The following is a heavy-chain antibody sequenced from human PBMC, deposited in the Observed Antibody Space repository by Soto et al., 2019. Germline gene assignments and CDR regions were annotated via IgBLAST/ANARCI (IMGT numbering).Heavy chain of an antibody. V-gene: IGHV4-31*03. CDR3: ARDKDSGGPLLTFDS. Sequence: SETLSLTCTVSGGSISSGGYYWSWIRQHPGKGLEWIGYIYYSGSTYYNPSLKSRVTISVDTSKNQFSLKLSSVTAADTAVYYCARDKDSGGPLLTFDSWGQGTMVTLSS. J-gene: IGHJ3*02. D-gene: IGHD6-19*01. CDR1: GGSISSGGYY. CDR2: IYYSGST.